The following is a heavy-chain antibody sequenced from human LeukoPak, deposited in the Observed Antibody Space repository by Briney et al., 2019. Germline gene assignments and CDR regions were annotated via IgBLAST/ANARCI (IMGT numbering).Heavy chain of an antibody. V-gene: IGHV3-20*04. D-gene: IGHD3-10*01. CDR3: AKGGGGSGSYYTYYYYMDV. CDR2: INWNGGST. Sequence: PGGSLRLSCAASGFTFDDYGMSWVRQAPGKGLEWVSGINWNGGSTGYADSVKGRFTISRDNAKNSLYLQMNSLRAEDTALYYCAKGGGGSGSYYTYYYYMDVWGKGTTVTVSS. J-gene: IGHJ6*03. CDR1: GFTFDDYG.